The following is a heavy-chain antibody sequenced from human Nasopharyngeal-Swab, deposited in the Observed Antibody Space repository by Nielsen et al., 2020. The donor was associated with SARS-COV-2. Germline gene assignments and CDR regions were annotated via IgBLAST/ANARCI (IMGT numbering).Heavy chain of an antibody. CDR3: AKAPYLRGLDV. CDR1: GFTFSNYN. Sequence: GGSLRLSCAASGFTFSNYNMNWVRQAPGKGLEWVSIISGSGDTTYYADSVKDRFTISRDNSKNTLYLQTNSLRVEDTAVYYCAKAPYLRGLDVWGQGTTVTVSS. J-gene: IGHJ6*02. D-gene: IGHD2-21*01. V-gene: IGHV3-23*01. CDR2: ISGSGDTT.